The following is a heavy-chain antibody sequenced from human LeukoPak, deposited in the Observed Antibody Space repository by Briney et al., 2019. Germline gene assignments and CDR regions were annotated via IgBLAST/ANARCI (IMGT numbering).Heavy chain of an antibody. D-gene: IGHD5-12*01. V-gene: IGHV4-4*07. Sequence: PSETPSLTCTVSGGSVSSYYWNWIRQSAGKGLEWIGRISASGSTNQNPSLKSRVTMSLDTSKNQFSLNLRSMTAADTAVYYCARGMGGSLFDYWGQGRLVTASS. J-gene: IGHJ4*02. CDR3: ARGMGGSLFDY. CDR2: ISASGST. CDR1: GGSVSSYY.